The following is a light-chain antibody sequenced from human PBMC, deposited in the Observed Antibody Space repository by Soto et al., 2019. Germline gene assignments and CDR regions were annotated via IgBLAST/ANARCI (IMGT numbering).Light chain of an antibody. V-gene: IGKV1-39*01. J-gene: IGKJ2*01. CDR2: AAS. CDR3: QQSYSTPRYT. Sequence: DIQMTQSPSSLSASVGDRVTITCRASQSISTYLNWYQQKPRKAPKLLIYAASSLQSGVPSRFSGSGSGTDFTLTISSLQPEDSAIYYCQQSYSTPRYTFGQGTKLEIK. CDR1: QSISTY.